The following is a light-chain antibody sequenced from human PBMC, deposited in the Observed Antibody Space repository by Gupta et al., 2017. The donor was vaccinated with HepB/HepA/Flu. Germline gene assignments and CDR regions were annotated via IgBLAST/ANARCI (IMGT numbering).Light chain of an antibody. CDR2: GAT. CDR1: QTITSNY. CDR3: QQYGSSPIT. Sequence: EIVLTQSPGTLSLSPGERATPSCRASQTITSNYLAWYQQKPGQAPRLLMYGATSRATGVPDRFSGSGSGTDFTLTISRLEPEDFVVYYCQQYGSSPITFGQGTRLEIK. V-gene: IGKV3-20*01. J-gene: IGKJ5*01.